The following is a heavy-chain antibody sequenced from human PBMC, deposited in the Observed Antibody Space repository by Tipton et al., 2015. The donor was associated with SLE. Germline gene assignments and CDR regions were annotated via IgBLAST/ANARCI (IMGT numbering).Heavy chain of an antibody. V-gene: IGHV4-34*01. CDR1: GGFFSGYY. CDR3: ARGGGPWGYYFDN. D-gene: IGHD1-26*01. Sequence: TLSLTCAVYGGFFSGYYWSWIRQPPGKGLEWIGEINHSGSTNYNPSLKSRVTISVDTSKNQFSLKLSSVTAADTAVYYCARGGGPWGYYFDNWGQGNLVTVSS. CDR2: INHSGST. J-gene: IGHJ4*02.